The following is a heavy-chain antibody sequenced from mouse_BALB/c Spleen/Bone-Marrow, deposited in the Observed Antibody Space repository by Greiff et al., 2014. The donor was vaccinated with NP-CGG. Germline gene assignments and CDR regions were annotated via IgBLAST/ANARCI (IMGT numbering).Heavy chain of an antibody. CDR1: GFTLSGYN. CDR3: TKLLRLREYFDV. V-gene: IGHV5-6-4*01. J-gene: IGHJ1*01. Sequence: EVMLVESGGGLVKPGGSLKLSCAASGFTLSGYNMSWVRQTPEKRLEWVATISSGGSYTYYLDSVKGRFTISRDNAENTLYLQMSSLKSEDTAMYYCTKLLRLREYFDVWGAGTTVTVSS. D-gene: IGHD1-2*01. CDR2: ISSGGSYT.